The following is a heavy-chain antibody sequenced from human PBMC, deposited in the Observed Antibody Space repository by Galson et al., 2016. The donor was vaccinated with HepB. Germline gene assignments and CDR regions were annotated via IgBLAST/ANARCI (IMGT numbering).Heavy chain of an antibody. V-gene: IGHV1-69*13. CDR3: ARVKTAVAVSGTSFDY. CDR1: GGTFSCYA. J-gene: IGHJ4*02. Sequence: SVKVSCKASGGTFSCYAISWVRQAPGQGLEWMGGIIPIFGTANYAQKFQGRVTITADESTSTAYMELSSLRSEDTAVYYCARVKTAVAVSGTSFDYWGQGTLVTVSS. CDR2: IIPIFGTA. D-gene: IGHD6-19*01.